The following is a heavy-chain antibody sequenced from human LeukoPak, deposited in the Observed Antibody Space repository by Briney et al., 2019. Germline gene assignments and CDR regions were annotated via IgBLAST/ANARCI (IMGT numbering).Heavy chain of an antibody. CDR1: GFTLITYW. D-gene: IGHD2-21*01. Sequence: GGCLRLACAAAGFTLITYWMSWVRQAPGEGLEWVANIKQDVSRKYYVDSVKGRFSISRDHAKNSLYLEINRLRAEDTAVYYCARVHRPSVPVEFDSWGQGTLVTVSS. J-gene: IGHJ4*02. V-gene: IGHV3-7*01. CDR2: IKQDVSRK. CDR3: ARVHRPSVPVEFDS.